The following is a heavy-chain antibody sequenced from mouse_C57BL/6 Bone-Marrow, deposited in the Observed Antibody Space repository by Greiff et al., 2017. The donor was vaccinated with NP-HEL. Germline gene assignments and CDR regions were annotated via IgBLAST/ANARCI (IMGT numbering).Heavy chain of an antibody. CDR3: AREEVCDPFAY. Sequence: VKLVESGAELARPGASVKLSCKASGYTFTSYGISWVKQRTGQGLEWIGEIYPRSGNTYYNEKFKGKATLTADKSSSTAYMELRSLASEDSEVYFCAREEVCDPFAYWGRGTLVTVSA. CDR2: IYPRSGNT. CDR1: GYTFTSYG. D-gene: IGHD6-2*01. V-gene: IGHV1-81*01. J-gene: IGHJ3*01.